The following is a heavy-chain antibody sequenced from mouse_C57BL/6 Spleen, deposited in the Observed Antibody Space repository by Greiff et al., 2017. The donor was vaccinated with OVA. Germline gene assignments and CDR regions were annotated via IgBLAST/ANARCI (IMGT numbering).Heavy chain of an antibody. D-gene: IGHD3-2*02. CDR3: ARVSSGYAGDC. J-gene: IGHJ2*01. CDR1: GYTFTSYW. CDR2: INPSSGYT. Sequence: VQLQQSGAELAKPGASVKLSCKASGYTFTSYWMHWVKQRPGQGLEWIGYINPSSGYTKYNQKFKDKATVTADKSSSTAYMQLSSLTYEDSAVYYCARVSSGYAGDCWGQGPTVTVAS. V-gene: IGHV1-7*01.